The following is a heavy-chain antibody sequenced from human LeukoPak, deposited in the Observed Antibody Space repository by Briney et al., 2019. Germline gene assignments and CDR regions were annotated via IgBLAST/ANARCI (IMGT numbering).Heavy chain of an antibody. CDR1: GFTFNTYV. Sequence: GGSLRLSCAASGFTFNTYVMSWVRQTPGEGLQWVSRIRSGGGKEYADSVKGRFTISRDNSKNTLYLQMNSLRAEDTSIYYCTKVRPPPGSGWYGGDDYWGQGTLVTVSS. CDR3: TKVRPPPGSGWYGGDDY. D-gene: IGHD6-19*01. J-gene: IGHJ4*02. CDR2: IRSGGGK. V-gene: IGHV3-23*01.